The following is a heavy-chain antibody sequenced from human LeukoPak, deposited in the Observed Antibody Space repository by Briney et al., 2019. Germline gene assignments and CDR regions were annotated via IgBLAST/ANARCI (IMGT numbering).Heavy chain of an antibody. CDR3: ARDYYGSGSIDY. CDR1: GFTFSDYY. CDR2: ISSSSSYT. J-gene: IGHJ4*02. Sequence: GGSLRLSCAASGFTFSDYYMSWIRQAPGKGLEWVSYISSSSSYTKYADSVKGRFTISRDNAKNSLYLQMNSLRAEDTAVYYCARDYYGSGSIDYWGQGTLVTVSS. D-gene: IGHD3-10*01. V-gene: IGHV3-11*05.